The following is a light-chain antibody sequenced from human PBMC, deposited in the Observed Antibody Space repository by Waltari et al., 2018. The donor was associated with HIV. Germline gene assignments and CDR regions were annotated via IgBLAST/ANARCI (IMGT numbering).Light chain of an antibody. V-gene: IGLV3-21*01. Sequence: SYVLTQPPSVSVAPGETARITCGGSDIGRKHVHWCQQKSGQAPLLVIYDDRLRPSGIPARLSGSNSGNTATLTISRVEGADEADYYCQVWENSRDQSFGPGTRVTV. J-gene: IGLJ1*01. CDR2: DDR. CDR1: DIGRKH. CDR3: QVWENSRDQS.